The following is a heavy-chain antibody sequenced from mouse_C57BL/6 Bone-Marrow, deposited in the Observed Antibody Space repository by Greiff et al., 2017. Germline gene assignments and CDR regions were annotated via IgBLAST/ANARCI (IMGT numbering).Heavy chain of an antibody. J-gene: IGHJ4*01. V-gene: IGHV2-9*01. CDR2: IWGGGST. D-gene: IGHD2-12*01. Sequence: VMLVESGPGLVAPSQSLSITCTVSGFSLTSYGVDWVRQPPGTGLEWLGVIWGGGSTNYNSALMSRLSISKDNSKSQVFLKMNRLQTDDTAMYYCAKHDYSLMDYWGQGTSVTVSS. CDR1: GFSLTSYG. CDR3: AKHDYSLMDY.